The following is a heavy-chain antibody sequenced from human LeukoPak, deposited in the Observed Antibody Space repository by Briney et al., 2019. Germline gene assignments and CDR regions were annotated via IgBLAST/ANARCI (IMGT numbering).Heavy chain of an antibody. CDR3: ARDISGTIYGSGGHWFDP. CDR2: INPSGGST. D-gene: IGHD4-17*01. V-gene: IGHV1-46*01. CDR1: GYTFTSYY. J-gene: IGHJ5*02. Sequence: GASVKVSCKASGYTFTSYYMHWVRQAPGQGLEWMGIINPSGGSTSYAQKFQGRVTMTRDTSTSTVYMELSSLRSEDTAVYYCARDISGTIYGSGGHWFDPWGQGTLVTVSS.